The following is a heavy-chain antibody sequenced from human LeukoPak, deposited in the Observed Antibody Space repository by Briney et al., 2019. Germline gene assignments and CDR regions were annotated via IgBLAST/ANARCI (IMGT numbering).Heavy chain of an antibody. CDR1: GFTFSSYS. J-gene: IGHJ4*02. V-gene: IGHV3-48*02. D-gene: IGHD3-22*01. CDR2: ISSSSSTI. CDR3: ATCYYYDSSGYSNYFDY. Sequence: GGSLRLSCAASGFTFSSYSMNWVRQAPGKGLEWVSYISSSSSTIYYADSVKGRFTISRDNAKNSLCLQMNSLRDEDTAVYYCATCYYYDSSGYSNYFDYWGQGTLVTVSS.